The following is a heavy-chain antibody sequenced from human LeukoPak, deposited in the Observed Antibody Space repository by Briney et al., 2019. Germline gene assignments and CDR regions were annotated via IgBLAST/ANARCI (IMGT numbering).Heavy chain of an antibody. CDR2: ISYEGSKR. J-gene: IGHJ4*02. Sequence: SGRSLRLSCAASGFSFSTYGMHWVRQAPGKGLEWLTFISYEGSKRYFADSVKGRFTISRDNSKNTLYLQMNSLRAEDTAVYYCAKLFTNEIVVDVYWGQGTLVTVSS. D-gene: IGHD3-22*01. CDR3: AKLFTNEIVVDVY. V-gene: IGHV3-30*18. CDR1: GFSFSTYG.